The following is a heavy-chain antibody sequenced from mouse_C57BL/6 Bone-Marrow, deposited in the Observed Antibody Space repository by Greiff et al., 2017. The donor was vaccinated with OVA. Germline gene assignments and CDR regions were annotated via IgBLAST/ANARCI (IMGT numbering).Heavy chain of an antibody. D-gene: IGHD2-10*02. CDR1: GFTFSSYT. CDR3: ARREGLGGFAY. Sequence: EVKVVESGGGLVKPGGSLKLSCAASGFTFSSYTMSWVLQTPEKRLEWVATISGGGGNTYYPDSVKGRFTISRDNAKNTLYLQMSSLRSEDTALYYCARREGLGGFAYWGQGTLVTVSA. J-gene: IGHJ3*01. CDR2: ISGGGGNT. V-gene: IGHV5-9*01.